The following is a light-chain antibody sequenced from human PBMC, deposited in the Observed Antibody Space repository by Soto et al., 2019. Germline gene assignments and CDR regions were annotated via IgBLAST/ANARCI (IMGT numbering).Light chain of an antibody. J-gene: IGLJ2*01. CDR1: SSDIGSHNL. Sequence: QSALTQPASVSGSPGQSITISCTGGSSDIGSHNLVSWYQQYPGKAPKLMIFEANKRPSGVSNRFSGSKSGNTASLTVSGLQADDEDDYYCCSYVGTTTIFGGGTKLTVL. CDR3: CSYVGTTTI. CDR2: EAN. V-gene: IGLV2-23*01.